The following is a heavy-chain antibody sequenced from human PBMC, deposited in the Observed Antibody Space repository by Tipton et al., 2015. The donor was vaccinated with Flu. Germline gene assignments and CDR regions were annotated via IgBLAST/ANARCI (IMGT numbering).Heavy chain of an antibody. CDR1: GFSVSRNY. J-gene: IGHJ6*04. V-gene: IGHV3-53*01. CDR2: IYSGGST. CDR3: GTYCGGDCYRVPIYYYGLDV. Sequence: SLRLSCAASGFSVSRNYMSWVRQAPGKGLEWVSVIYSGGSTDYADSVKGRFTISRDNSKNTLYLQMNSLRAEDTAVYYCGTYCGGDCYRVPIYYYGLDVWGKGTTVTASS. D-gene: IGHD2-21*02.